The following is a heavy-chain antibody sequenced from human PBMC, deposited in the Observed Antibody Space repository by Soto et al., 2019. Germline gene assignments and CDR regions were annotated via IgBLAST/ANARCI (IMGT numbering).Heavy chain of an antibody. CDR3: ARVSGSSSYLGLFDY. CDR1: GGSISSYY. Sequence: PSETLSLTCTVSGGSISSYYWSWIRQPPGKGLEYIGYIYYSGSTNYNPSLKSRVTISVDTSKNQFSLKLSSVTAADTAVYYCARVSGSSSYLGLFDYWGQGTLVTVSS. V-gene: IGHV4-59*01. CDR2: IYYSGST. J-gene: IGHJ4*02. D-gene: IGHD6-6*01.